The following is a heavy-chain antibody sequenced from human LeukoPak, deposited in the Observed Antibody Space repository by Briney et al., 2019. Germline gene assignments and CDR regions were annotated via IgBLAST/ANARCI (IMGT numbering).Heavy chain of an antibody. Sequence: GGSLRLSCAASGFTFSSYAMHWVRQAPGKGLEWVAVISYDGSNKYYADSVKGRFTISRDNSKNTLYLQMNSLRAEDTAVYYCARDRIAARPYYMDVWGKGTTVIVSS. CDR3: ARDRIAARPYYMDV. V-gene: IGHV3-30*04. CDR2: ISYDGSNK. J-gene: IGHJ6*03. D-gene: IGHD6-6*01. CDR1: GFTFSSYA.